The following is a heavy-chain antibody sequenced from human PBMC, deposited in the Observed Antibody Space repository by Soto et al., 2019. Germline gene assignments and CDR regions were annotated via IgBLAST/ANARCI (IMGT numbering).Heavy chain of an antibody. CDR1: GGSISSSSYY. J-gene: IGHJ6*03. Sequence: SETLSLTCTVSGGSISSSSYYWGWIRQPPGKGLEWIGSIYHSGSTYYNPSLKSRVTISVDTSKNQFSLKLSSVTAADTAVYYCAYSSGWYGLNYYYYMDVWGKGTTVTVSS. CDR3: AYSSGWYGLNYYYYMDV. CDR2: IYHSGST. D-gene: IGHD6-19*01. V-gene: IGHV4-39*01.